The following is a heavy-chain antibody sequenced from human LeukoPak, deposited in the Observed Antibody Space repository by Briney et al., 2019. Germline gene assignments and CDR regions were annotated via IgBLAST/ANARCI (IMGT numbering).Heavy chain of an antibody. CDR1: GYTFTDYY. CDR3: ASEGGYCSSTSCYSGY. CDR2: VDPEDGET. V-gene: IGHV1-69-2*01. D-gene: IGHD2-2*02. Sequence: ASVKISCKVSGYTFTDYYMHWVQQAPGKGLEWMGLVDPEDGETIYAEKFQGRVTITADTSTDTAYMELSSLRSEDTAVYYCASEGGYCSSTSCYSGYWDQGTLVTVSS. J-gene: IGHJ4*02.